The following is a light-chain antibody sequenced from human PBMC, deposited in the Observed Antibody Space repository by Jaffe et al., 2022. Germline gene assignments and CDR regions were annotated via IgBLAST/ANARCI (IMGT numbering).Light chain of an antibody. CDR3: QQYYSTPYT. V-gene: IGKV4-1*01. CDR1: QSVLYSPNNKNY. J-gene: IGKJ2*01. Sequence: DIVMTQSPDSLAVSLGERATINCKSSQSVLYSPNNKNYLAWYQQKPGQPPKLLIYWASTRESGVPDRFSGSGSGTDFTLTISSLQAEDVAVYYCQQYYSTPYTFGQGTKLELK. CDR2: WAS.